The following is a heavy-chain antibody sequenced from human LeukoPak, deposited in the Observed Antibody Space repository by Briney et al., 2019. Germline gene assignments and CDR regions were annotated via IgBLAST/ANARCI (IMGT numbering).Heavy chain of an antibody. CDR3: ATNRIVVVPAAMWGGWFDP. D-gene: IGHD2-2*01. V-gene: IGHV1-24*01. Sequence: GASVKVSCKVSGYTLTELSMHWVRQAPGKGLEWMGGFDPEDGETIYAQKCQGRVTMTEDTSTDTAYMELSSLRSEDTAVYYCATNRIVVVPAAMWGGWFDPWGQGTLVTVSS. J-gene: IGHJ5*02. CDR1: GYTLTELS. CDR2: FDPEDGET.